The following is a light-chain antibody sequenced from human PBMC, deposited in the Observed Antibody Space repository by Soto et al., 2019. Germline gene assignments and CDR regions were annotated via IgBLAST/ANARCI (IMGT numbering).Light chain of an antibody. CDR2: ENN. CDR1: SGSIANNY. Sequence: FMLTQPHSVSESPGKTLSISCTRSSGSIANNYVQWYQQRPGSAPTTVIYENNQRLSGVPDRFSGSTDGSSNSASLTSSGLQAEDEADYYGQSYDSDVVVFGGGTKVTVL. V-gene: IGLV6-57*04. CDR3: QSYDSDVVV. J-gene: IGLJ2*01.